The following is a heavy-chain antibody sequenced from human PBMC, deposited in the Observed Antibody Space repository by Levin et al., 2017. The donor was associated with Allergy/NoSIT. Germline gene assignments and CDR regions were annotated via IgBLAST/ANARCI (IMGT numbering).Heavy chain of an antibody. Sequence: ASVKVSCAASGFTFSSYAMSWVRQAPGKGLEWVSGISGSGGSTYYADSVKGRFTISRDNSKSTLYLQMNSLRGEDTAMYYCAKDRAVAGTMGAFQHWGQGTLVTVSS. J-gene: IGHJ1*01. D-gene: IGHD6-19*01. CDR1: GFTFSSYA. CDR3: AKDRAVAGTMGAFQH. CDR2: ISGSGGST. V-gene: IGHV3-23*01.